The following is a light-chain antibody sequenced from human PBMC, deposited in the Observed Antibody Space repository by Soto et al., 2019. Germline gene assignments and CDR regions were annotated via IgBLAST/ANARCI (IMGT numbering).Light chain of an antibody. CDR2: GAS. Sequence: EIVITQSPGTLSVSPGERATLSCRASQSVSSNLAWYQQKPGQAPRLLIYGASTRATGIPARLSGSGSGTEFTLTISSXQSEDFAVYYCQQYNNWLWTFGQGTKVDIK. CDR3: QQYNNWLWT. V-gene: IGKV3-15*01. CDR1: QSVSSN. J-gene: IGKJ1*01.